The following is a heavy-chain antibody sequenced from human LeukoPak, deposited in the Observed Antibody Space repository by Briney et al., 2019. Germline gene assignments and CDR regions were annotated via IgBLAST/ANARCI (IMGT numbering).Heavy chain of an antibody. Sequence: GGSLRLSCAASGFIFSNYGMHWVRQAPGKGLEWVAFIRYDESNKFYADSVKGRFTISRDSSKNILFLQMNSLRAEDTAVYYCATMQWLEGVDWFDPWGQGTLVTVSS. CDR1: GFIFSNYG. V-gene: IGHV3-30*02. D-gene: IGHD6-19*01. CDR2: IRYDESNK. CDR3: ATMQWLEGVDWFDP. J-gene: IGHJ5*02.